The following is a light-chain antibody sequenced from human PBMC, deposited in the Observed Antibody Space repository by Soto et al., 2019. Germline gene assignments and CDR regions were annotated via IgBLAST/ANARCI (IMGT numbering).Light chain of an antibody. CDR3: QQYNNWPGT. Sequence: EIVLTQSPGTLSVSPGERATLSCRASQSVSSKLAWYQQKPGQAPRLLFYGASTGATGIPARFSGSGSETDFTLSICSLQSEDFAVYYCQQYNNWPGTFGQGTKVDIK. V-gene: IGKV3-15*01. CDR1: QSVSSK. CDR2: GAS. J-gene: IGKJ1*01.